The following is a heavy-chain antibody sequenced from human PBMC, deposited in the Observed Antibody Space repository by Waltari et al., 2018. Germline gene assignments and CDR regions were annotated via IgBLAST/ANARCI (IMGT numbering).Heavy chain of an antibody. D-gene: IGHD6-19*01. V-gene: IGHV4-61*02. CDR2: IYTSGYT. CDR1: GGSVSSGNYY. CDR3: ARVAGTFEGSLFDD. Sequence: QVQLQESGPGLVKPSQTLSLTCTVSGGSVSSGNYYWSWIRQPAGKGREWIGRIYTSGYTNYNPTLKSRVTMSADTSQTQISLKLSSVTAADTAVYYCARVAGTFEGSLFDDWGQGTLVTVSS. J-gene: IGHJ4*02.